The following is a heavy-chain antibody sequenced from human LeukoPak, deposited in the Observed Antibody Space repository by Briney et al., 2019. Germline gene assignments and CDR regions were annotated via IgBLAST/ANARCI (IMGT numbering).Heavy chain of an antibody. CDR2: ISYDGSNK. Sequence: PGGSLRHSCAASGFTFSSYAMHWVRQAPGKGLEWVAVISYDGSNKYYADSVKGRFTISRDNSKNTLYLQMNSLRAEDTAVYYCARAPLSANAFDIWGQGTMVTVSS. V-gene: IGHV3-30-3*01. J-gene: IGHJ3*02. CDR3: ARAPLSANAFDI. CDR1: GFTFSSYA.